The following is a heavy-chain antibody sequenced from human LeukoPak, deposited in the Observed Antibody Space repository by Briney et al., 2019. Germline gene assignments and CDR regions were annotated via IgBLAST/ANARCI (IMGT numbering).Heavy chain of an antibody. Sequence: GGSLRLSCAASGFTFSSYWMHWVRQAPGKGLVWVSRINSDGSSTSYADSVKGRFTISRDNAKNTLYLQTNSLRAEDTAVYYCARRPYCTNGVCYPFDYWGQGTLVTVSS. CDR2: INSDGSST. J-gene: IGHJ4*02. V-gene: IGHV3-74*01. CDR3: ARRPYCTNGVCYPFDY. D-gene: IGHD2-8*01. CDR1: GFTFSSYW.